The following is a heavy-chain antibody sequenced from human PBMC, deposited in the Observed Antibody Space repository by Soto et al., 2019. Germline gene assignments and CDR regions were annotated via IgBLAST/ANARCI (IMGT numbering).Heavy chain of an antibody. V-gene: IGHV3-23*01. CDR3: AKIPSLGIGRFEGLDY. Sequence: EVQLLESGGGLVQPGGSLRLSCAASGFTFSSYAMSWVRQAPGKGLEWVSAISGSGGSTYYADSVKGRFTISRDNSKNTLYLQMNSLRAEDTAVYYCAKIPSLGIGRFEGLDYWGQGTLVTVSS. D-gene: IGHD2-2*03. CDR2: ISGSGGST. CDR1: GFTFSSYA. J-gene: IGHJ4*02.